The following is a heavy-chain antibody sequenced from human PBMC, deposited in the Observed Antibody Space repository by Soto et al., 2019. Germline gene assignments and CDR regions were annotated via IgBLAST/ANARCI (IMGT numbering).Heavy chain of an antibody. Sequence: GGSLRLSCAASGFTFSSYAMSWVRQAPGKGLEWVSAISGSGGSTYYADSVKGRFTISRDNSKNTLYLQMNSLRAEDTVVYYCAFVDTAMVTWDYWGQGTLVTVSS. CDR1: GFTFSSYA. D-gene: IGHD5-18*01. J-gene: IGHJ4*02. CDR2: ISGSGGST. CDR3: AFVDTAMVTWDY. V-gene: IGHV3-23*01.